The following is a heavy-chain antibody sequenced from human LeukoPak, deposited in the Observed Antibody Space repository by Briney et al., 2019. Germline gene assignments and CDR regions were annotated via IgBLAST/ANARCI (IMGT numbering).Heavy chain of an antibody. CDR1: GGSFSGYY. D-gene: IGHD6-19*01. Sequence: PSETPSLTCSVYGGSFSGYYWSSIRRTPGKGLEWIGEINHNGSTNYNPSLQSRVTKSEDTSKNQYSLKLSSVTGADTAVYYCARAKVKRGCYVEDWFDPWGQGTLVTVSS. J-gene: IGHJ5*02. V-gene: IGHV4-34*01. CDR2: INHNGST. CDR3: ARAKVKRGCYVEDWFDP.